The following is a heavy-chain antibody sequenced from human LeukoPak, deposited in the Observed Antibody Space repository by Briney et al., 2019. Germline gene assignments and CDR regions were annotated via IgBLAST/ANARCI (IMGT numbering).Heavy chain of an antibody. D-gene: IGHD6-13*01. V-gene: IGHV4-34*01. J-gene: IGHJ5*02. CDR2: INHSGST. CDR3: ARDRWYSSSWSNWFDR. Sequence: SETLSLTCAVYGGSFSGYYWSWIRQPPGKGLEWIGEINHSGSTNYNPSLKSRVTISVDTSKNQFSLKLSSVTAADTAVYYCARDRWYSSSWSNWFDRWGQGTLVTVSS. CDR1: GGSFSGYY.